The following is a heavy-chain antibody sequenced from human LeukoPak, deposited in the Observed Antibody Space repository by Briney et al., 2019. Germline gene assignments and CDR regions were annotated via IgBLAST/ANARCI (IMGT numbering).Heavy chain of an antibody. CDR3: AREGYHRPLDY. V-gene: IGHV4-34*01. CDR2: INHSGNT. D-gene: IGHD2-15*01. CDR1: GGSFSGYY. J-gene: IGHJ4*02. Sequence: PSETLSLTCAVYGGSFSGYYWSWIRQPPGKGLEWIGEINHSGNTNYNPSLKSRVTMSIDTSKNQFSLNLNSLTAADTAVYYCAREGYHRPLDYWGQGTLVTVSS.